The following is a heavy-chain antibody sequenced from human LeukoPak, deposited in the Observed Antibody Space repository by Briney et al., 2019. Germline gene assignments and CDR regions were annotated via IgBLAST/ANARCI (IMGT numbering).Heavy chain of an antibody. CDR1: GFTLSGHW. CDR2: INQDGSAM. CDR3: VRLGGSWDLLDY. V-gene: IGHV3-7*01. Sequence: GGSLRLSCAASGFTLSGHWMTWVRQAPGKGLEWVANINQDGSAMYYVDSVKGRFTISRDNAKNSLFLQMNSLRPEDTAIYYCVRLGGSWDLLDYWGQGTLVTVSS. J-gene: IGHJ4*02. D-gene: IGHD6-13*01.